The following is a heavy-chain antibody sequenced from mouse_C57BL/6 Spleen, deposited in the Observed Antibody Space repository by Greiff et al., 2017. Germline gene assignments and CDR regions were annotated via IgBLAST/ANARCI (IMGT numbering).Heavy chain of an antibody. CDR2: INYDGSST. CDR3: ARDGGLGDYYAMDY. Sequence: EVQLVESEGGLVQPGSSMKLSCTASGFTFSDYYMAWVRQVPEKGLEWVANINYDGSSTYYLDSLKSRFIISRDNAKNILYLQMSSLKSEDTATYYCARDGGLGDYYAMDYWGQGTSVTVSS. D-gene: IGHD2-4*01. V-gene: IGHV5-16*01. J-gene: IGHJ4*01. CDR1: GFTFSDYY.